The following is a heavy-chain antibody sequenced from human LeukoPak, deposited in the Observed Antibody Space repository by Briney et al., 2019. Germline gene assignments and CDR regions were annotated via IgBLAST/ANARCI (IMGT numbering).Heavy chain of an antibody. CDR2: INGGSSPI. V-gene: IGHV3-48*01. Sequence: PGGSLRLSCAASGFTFSRDSMNWVRQAPGKGLEWVSYINGGSSPIYYADSVRGRFTISRDNAKNSLYLHMNSLRAEDTAVYYCAKVPAGLRFLEWSLDYWGQGTLVTVSS. D-gene: IGHD3-3*01. J-gene: IGHJ4*02. CDR3: AKVPAGLRFLEWSLDY. CDR1: GFTFSRDS.